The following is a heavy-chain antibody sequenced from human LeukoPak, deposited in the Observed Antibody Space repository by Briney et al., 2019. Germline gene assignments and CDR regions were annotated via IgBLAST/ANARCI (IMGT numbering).Heavy chain of an antibody. CDR3: ARGPSSGAFDI. CDR2: INTNSGGT. V-gene: IGHV1-2*02. Sequence: ASVKVSCKVSGYTFTDYFMHWLRQAPGQGAERRGWINTNSGGTKSAHKFLGKVTMTRDTSISTAYMELSRLISDDAAVYYCARGPSSGAFDIWGQGTMVTVSS. D-gene: IGHD6-6*01. CDR1: GYTFTDYF. J-gene: IGHJ3*02.